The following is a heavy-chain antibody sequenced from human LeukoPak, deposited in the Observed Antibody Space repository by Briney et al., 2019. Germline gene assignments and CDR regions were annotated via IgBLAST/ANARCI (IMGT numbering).Heavy chain of an antibody. V-gene: IGHV3-53*01. D-gene: IGHD2-2*01. CDR1: GFTVSSNY. CDR3: ARELVGHQLFVRPDGRWFDP. CDR2: IYSGGST. Sequence: GGSLRLSCAASGFTVSSNYMSWVRRAPGKGLEWVSVIYSGGSTYYADSVKGRFTISRDNSKNTLYLQMNSLRAEDTAVYYCARELVGHQLFVRPDGRWFDPWGQGTLVTVSS. J-gene: IGHJ5*02.